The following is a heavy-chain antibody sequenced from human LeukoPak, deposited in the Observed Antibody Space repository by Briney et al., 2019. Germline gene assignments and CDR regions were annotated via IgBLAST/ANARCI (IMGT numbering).Heavy chain of an antibody. Sequence: SETLSLTCTVFGDSSSSNYWSWIRQPPGKGLEWIGYVYYTGSTNYNPSLRSRVTISLDTSKRQISLKLSSVDAADTAVYYCARDGGKGISDWGQGTLVTVSS. D-gene: IGHD3-16*01. J-gene: IGHJ4*02. CDR1: GDSSSSNY. CDR3: ARDGGKGISD. V-gene: IGHV4-59*01. CDR2: VYYTGST.